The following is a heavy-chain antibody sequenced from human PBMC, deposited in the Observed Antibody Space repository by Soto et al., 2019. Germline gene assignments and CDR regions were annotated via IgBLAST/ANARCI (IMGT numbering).Heavy chain of an antibody. D-gene: IGHD2-2*01. CDR1: GGSISSSSYC. CDR3: ARLGVVVVPAAEYSSGWTYYYYGMDV. Sequence: LETLPLTCTVSGGSISSSSYCWGWIRKPPGKGLEWIGSIYYSGSTYYNPSLKSRVTISVDTSKNQFSLKLSSVTAADTAVYYCARLGVVVVPAAEYSSGWTYYYYGMDVWGQGTTVTVSS. CDR2: IYYSGST. V-gene: IGHV4-39*01. J-gene: IGHJ6*02.